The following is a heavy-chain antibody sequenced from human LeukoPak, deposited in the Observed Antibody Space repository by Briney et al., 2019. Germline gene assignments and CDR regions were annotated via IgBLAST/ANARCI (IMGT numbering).Heavy chain of an antibody. J-gene: IGHJ5*02. CDR1: GFRFSSFG. CDR3: ARDSDYSGNGNGDWFYP. D-gene: IGHD4-11*01. CDR2: ISNYFGVT. V-gene: IGHV1-18*04. Sequence: ASVNVSCKASGFRFSSFGISWVRQAPGQGFEWMGWISNYFGVTHYAEKFEDRVTMTIDKSTTTAYMELRSLRYDDTAIYYCARDSDYSGNGNGDWFYPWGQGTVVIVSS.